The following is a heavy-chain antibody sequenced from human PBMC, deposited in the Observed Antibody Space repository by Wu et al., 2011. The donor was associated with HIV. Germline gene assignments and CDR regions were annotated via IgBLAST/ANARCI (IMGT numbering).Heavy chain of an antibody. CDR1: GGTFSSYA. Sequence: QVQLVQSGAEVKKPGSSVKVSCKASGGTFSSYALSWVRQAPGQGLEWMGGIIPIFGTANYAQKFQGRVTITSDQSTRTVYTELSRLRSEDTAVYYCARDAIAAAGAPAVLDYWGQGTLVTVSS. CDR3: ARDAIAAAGAPAVLDY. D-gene: IGHD6-25*01. CDR2: IIPIFGTA. V-gene: IGHV1-69*05. J-gene: IGHJ4*02.